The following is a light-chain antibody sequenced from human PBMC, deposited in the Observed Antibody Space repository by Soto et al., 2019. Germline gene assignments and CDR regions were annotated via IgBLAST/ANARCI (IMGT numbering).Light chain of an antibody. CDR2: EVS. J-gene: IGLJ2*01. CDR1: SSDVGGHNY. V-gene: IGLV2-14*01. Sequence: QSALTQPASVSGSPGQSITISCTGTSSDVGGHNYVSWYQQYPGKVPKLMISEVSKRPSGVSNRFSGSKSGNTASLTISGLQAQDEADYYWSSYTTTYTVVFGGGTKLTVL. CDR3: SSYTTTYTVV.